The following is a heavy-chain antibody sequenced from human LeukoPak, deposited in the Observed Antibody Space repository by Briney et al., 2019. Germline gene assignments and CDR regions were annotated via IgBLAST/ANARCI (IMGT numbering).Heavy chain of an antibody. CDR1: GFTVSINY. J-gene: IGHJ2*01. Sequence: GGSLRLSCAASGFTVSINYMNWVPQAPGKGLEWVSILYSGSSTYYADSVEGRFIVSRDSSKNTLSLQMNDLRGEDTAVYYCARVGDHFHWYLDLWGRGTLVTVSS. V-gene: IGHV3-53*01. CDR3: ARVGDHFHWYLDL. D-gene: IGHD3-3*02. CDR2: LYSGSST.